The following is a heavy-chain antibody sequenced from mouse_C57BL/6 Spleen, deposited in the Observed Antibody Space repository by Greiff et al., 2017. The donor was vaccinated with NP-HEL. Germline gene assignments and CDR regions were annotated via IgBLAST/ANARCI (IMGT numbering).Heavy chain of an antibody. V-gene: IGHV5-17*01. Sequence: EVMLVESGGGLVKPGGSLKLSCAASGFTFSDYGMHWVRQAPEKGLEWVAYISSGSSTIYYADTVKGRFTISRDNAKNTLFLQMTSLRSEDTAMYYCARRMITDWYFDVWGTGTTVTVSS. D-gene: IGHD2-4*01. J-gene: IGHJ1*03. CDR2: ISSGSSTI. CDR3: ARRMITDWYFDV. CDR1: GFTFSDYG.